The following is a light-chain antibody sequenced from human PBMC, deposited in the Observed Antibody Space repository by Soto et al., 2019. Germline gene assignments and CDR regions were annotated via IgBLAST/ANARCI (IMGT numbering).Light chain of an antibody. J-gene: IGKJ1*01. CDR3: QQYNHYFT. CDR1: QSVQTW. V-gene: IGKV1-5*03. Sequence: IQLTQSPSTLSASVGDRVTITCRASQSVQTWLAWFQQKPGKAPKLLIYKATTLETGVPSRFSGSGSETEFTLTISSLQPEELGTDYCQQYNHYFTVGQGTKV. CDR2: KAT.